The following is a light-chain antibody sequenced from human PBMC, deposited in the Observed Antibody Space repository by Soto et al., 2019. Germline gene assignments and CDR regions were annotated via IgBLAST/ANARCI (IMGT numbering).Light chain of an antibody. CDR2: DAS. CDR3: QQYGRAPMYT. J-gene: IGKJ2*01. Sequence: DIVLTQSPATLSLSPWERATLSCRASQSISGYLAWYQQKPGQAPRLLIYDASSRATGIPDRFSGSGSGTDFTLTISRLEPEDFAVYYCQQYGRAPMYTLGQGTKVDIK. V-gene: IGKV3-20*01. CDR1: QSISGY.